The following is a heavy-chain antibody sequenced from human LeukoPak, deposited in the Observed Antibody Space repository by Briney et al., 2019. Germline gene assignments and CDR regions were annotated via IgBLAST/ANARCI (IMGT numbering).Heavy chain of an antibody. Sequence: GGSLRLSCAASGFTFSDYYMSWIRQAPGKGREWVSYISSTSSYTNYADSEKGRFTISRDNAKNSLHLQMNSLRAEDTAVYYCARSYGWLPGGMWGQGTLVTVSS. CDR1: GFTFSDYY. J-gene: IGHJ4*02. V-gene: IGHV3-11*03. CDR3: ARSYGWLPGGM. D-gene: IGHD5-12*01. CDR2: ISSTSSYT.